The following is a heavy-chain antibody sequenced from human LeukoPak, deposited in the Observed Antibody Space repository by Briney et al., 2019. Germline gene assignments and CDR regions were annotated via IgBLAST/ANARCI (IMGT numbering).Heavy chain of an antibody. CDR1: GGSISSSSYY. J-gene: IGHJ4*02. CDR3: ARFPDYYYDSSGAGDY. Sequence: SETLSLTCTVSGGSISSSSYYWGWIRQPPGKGLEWIGSIYYSGSTYYNPSLKSRVTISVDTSKNQFSLKLSSVTAADTAVCYCARFPDYYYDSSGAGDYWGQGTLVTVSS. V-gene: IGHV4-39*01. D-gene: IGHD3-22*01. CDR2: IYYSGST.